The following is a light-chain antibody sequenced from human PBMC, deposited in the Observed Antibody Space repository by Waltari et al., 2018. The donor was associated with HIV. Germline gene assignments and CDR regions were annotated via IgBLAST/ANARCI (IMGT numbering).Light chain of an antibody. Sequence: QSALPQAPPASGTTGQRVDLACSGATSNIGSNTGNWYQHLPGAAPKLLIYDNNQRPSGIPDRFSGSKSGSSASLAITGLQSDDEADFYCSTWDDNLNGPVFGGGTRLTVL. CDR1: TSNIGSNT. V-gene: IGLV1-44*01. CDR3: STWDDNLNGPV. J-gene: IGLJ3*02. CDR2: DNN.